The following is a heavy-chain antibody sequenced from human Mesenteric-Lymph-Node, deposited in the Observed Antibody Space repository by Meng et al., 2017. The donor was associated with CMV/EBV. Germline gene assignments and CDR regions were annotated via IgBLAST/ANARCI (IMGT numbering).Heavy chain of an antibody. D-gene: IGHD3-3*01. CDR2: ISSSSSYI. Sequence: GESLKISCAASGFTFSSYSMNWVRQAPGKGLEWVSSISSSSSYIYYADSVKGRFTISRDNAKNSLYLQMNSLRAEDTAVYYCARDRERITIFGVVKGEGMDVWGQGTTVTVSS. V-gene: IGHV3-21*01. CDR3: ARDRERITIFGVVKGEGMDV. CDR1: GFTFSSYS. J-gene: IGHJ6*02.